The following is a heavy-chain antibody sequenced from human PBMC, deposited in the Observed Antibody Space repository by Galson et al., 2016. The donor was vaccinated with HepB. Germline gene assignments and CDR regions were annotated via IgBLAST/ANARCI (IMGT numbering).Heavy chain of an antibody. CDR1: GYSFTNYW. V-gene: IGHV5-51*01. CDR3: ARGHYSRLLSWYDL. D-gene: IGHD5-18*01. CDR2: IYLADSDA. Sequence: QSGAEVKKPGESLKISCKGSGYSFTNYWIGWVRQMPGKSLEWMGIIYLADSDARYSPSFQGQVSISADKSISTAYLHWSTLKTSDTAIYYCARGHYSRLLSWYDLWGQGTRVTVSS. J-gene: IGHJ5*02.